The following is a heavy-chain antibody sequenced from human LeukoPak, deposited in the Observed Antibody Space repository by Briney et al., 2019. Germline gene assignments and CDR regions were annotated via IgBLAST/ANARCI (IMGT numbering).Heavy chain of an antibody. D-gene: IGHD3-10*01. CDR3: ATYGSGSLNWFDP. CDR1: GYSISSGYY. Sequence: SETLSLTCTVSGYSISSGYYWGWIRQPPGKGLEWIGSIYHSGSTYYNPSLKSRVTISVDTSKNQFSLKLSSVTAADTAVYYCATYGSGSLNWFDPWGQGTLVTVSS. CDR2: IYHSGST. V-gene: IGHV4-38-2*02. J-gene: IGHJ5*02.